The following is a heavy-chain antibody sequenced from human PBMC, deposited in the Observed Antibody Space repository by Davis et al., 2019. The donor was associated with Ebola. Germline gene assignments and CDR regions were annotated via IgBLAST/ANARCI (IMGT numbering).Heavy chain of an antibody. V-gene: IGHV1-18*01. CDR1: GYTFISYG. D-gene: IGHD3-22*01. Sequence: ASVKVSCKASGYTFISYGISWVRQAPGQGLEWMGWISAYNGNTNYAQKFQGRVTITADKSTSTAYMELSSLRSEDTAVYYCARERGAIVVVTYNYYYYGMDVWGQGTTVTVSS. J-gene: IGHJ6*02. CDR3: ARERGAIVVVTYNYYYYGMDV. CDR2: ISAYNGNT.